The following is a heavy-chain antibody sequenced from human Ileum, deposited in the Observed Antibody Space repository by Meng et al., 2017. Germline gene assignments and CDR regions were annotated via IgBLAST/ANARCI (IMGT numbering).Heavy chain of an antibody. J-gene: IGHJ5*02. CDR3: TRETPGTYWFDP. Sequence: ASVKVSCNASGYTFTTYLIHWVRQAPGQGLEYMEIISPSSDYTKYEQKFKSRITMTRNMSTSTVYMELSSLRSEDTAVYYCTRETPGTYWFDPWGQGTLVTVSS. CDR1: GYTFTTYL. CDR2: ISPSSDYT. V-gene: IGHV1-46*01.